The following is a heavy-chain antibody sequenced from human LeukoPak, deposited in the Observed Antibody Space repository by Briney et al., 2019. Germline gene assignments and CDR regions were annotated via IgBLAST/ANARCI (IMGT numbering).Heavy chain of an antibody. J-gene: IGHJ3*02. CDR1: GFTFSGYA. D-gene: IGHD3-10*01. CDR2: IYSSDTT. Sequence: QPGGSLRLSCAASGFTFSGYAMNWVRQAPGEGLEWVSHIYSSDTTYADSVKGRFTISRDNAKNSLYLQMNSLRDEDTAVYYCPRDLHYAFDIWGQGTMVTASS. V-gene: IGHV3-48*02. CDR3: PRDLHYAFDI.